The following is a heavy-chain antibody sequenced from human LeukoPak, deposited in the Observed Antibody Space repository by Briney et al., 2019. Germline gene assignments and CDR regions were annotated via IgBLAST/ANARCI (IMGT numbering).Heavy chain of an antibody. CDR2: FDPEDGET. D-gene: IGHD6-13*01. CDR3: ARGEGSSSWYF. J-gene: IGHJ4*02. Sequence: GASVKVSCKVSGYTLTELSMHWVRQAPGRGLEWMGGFDPEDGETIYAQKFQGRVTMTRDTSTSTVYMELSSLRSEDTAVYYCARGEGSSSWYFWGQGTLVAVSS. CDR1: GYTLTELS. V-gene: IGHV1-24*01.